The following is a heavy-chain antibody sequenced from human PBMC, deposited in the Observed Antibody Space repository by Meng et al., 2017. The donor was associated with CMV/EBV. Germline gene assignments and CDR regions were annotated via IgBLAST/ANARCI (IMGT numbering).Heavy chain of an antibody. CDR2: INPNSGGT. CDR3: ARDIRSRTAAAGTPPGY. CDR1: GYTFTGYY. J-gene: IGHJ4*02. D-gene: IGHD6-13*01. Sequence: ASVKVSCKASGYTFTGYYMHWVRQAPGQGLEWMGWINPNSGGTNYAQKFQGRVTMTRDTSISTAYMELSRLRSDDTAVYYCARDIRSRTAAAGTPPGYWGQGTLVTVSS. V-gene: IGHV1-2*02.